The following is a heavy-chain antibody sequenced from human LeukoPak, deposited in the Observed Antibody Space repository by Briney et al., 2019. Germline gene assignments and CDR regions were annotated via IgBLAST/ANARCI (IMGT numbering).Heavy chain of an antibody. J-gene: IGHJ6*03. D-gene: IGHD2-15*01. CDR1: GGSISSSSYY. CDR3: ARGYCSGGSCYSYYYYNYMDV. V-gene: IGHV4-39*07. CDR2: IHYSGST. Sequence: SETLSLTCTVSGGSISSSSYYWGWIRQPPGKGLEWIGSIHYSGSTNYNPPLKSRVTISVDTSKNQFSLKLSSVTAADTAVYYCARGYCSGGSCYSYYYYNYMDVWGKGTTVTVSS.